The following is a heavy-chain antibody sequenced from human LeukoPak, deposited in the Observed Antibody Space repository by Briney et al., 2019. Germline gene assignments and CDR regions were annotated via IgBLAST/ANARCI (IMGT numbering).Heavy chain of an antibody. CDR3: VSPTADYPFLYYFDS. V-gene: IGHV3-30*09. CDR1: GFSFSSYS. D-gene: IGHD5-12*01. Sequence: GGSLRLSCAASGFSFSSYSIHWVRQAPGKGLEWVAVISSDGNSKNFALSVKGRFAISRDNSKNTLFLQMNNLRSEDAALYYCVSPTADYPFLYYFDSWGQGTLVTVSS. CDR2: ISSDGNSK. J-gene: IGHJ4*02.